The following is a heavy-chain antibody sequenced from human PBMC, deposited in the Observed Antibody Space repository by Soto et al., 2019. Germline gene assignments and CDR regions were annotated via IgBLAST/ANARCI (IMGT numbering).Heavy chain of an antibody. D-gene: IGHD1-1*01. V-gene: IGHV1-18*04. Sequence: ASVKVSCKASGYTSRNYVITWVRQAPGQGLEWMGWISANTGNTDYAQKFQGRVTMTSDTSTSTVYMDLSSLRSEDTAVYYCARSYVTSRPIDYWGQGTLVTVSS. CDR2: ISANTGNT. CDR3: ARSYVTSRPIDY. CDR1: GYTSRNYV. J-gene: IGHJ4*02.